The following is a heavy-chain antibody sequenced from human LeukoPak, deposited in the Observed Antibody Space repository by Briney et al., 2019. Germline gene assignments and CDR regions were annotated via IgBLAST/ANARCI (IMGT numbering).Heavy chain of an antibody. D-gene: IGHD5-18*01. CDR3: ARDAVDTANAV. Sequence: GGSLRLSCAASGFTFTTYWMHWVRQAPGKGLVWVSHINSDGSITSYADSVKGRFTISRDNAKNTLYLQMNGLRAEDTAVYYCARDAVDTANAVWGQGTTVAVSS. V-gene: IGHV3-74*01. CDR1: GFTFTTYW. CDR2: INSDGSIT. J-gene: IGHJ6*02.